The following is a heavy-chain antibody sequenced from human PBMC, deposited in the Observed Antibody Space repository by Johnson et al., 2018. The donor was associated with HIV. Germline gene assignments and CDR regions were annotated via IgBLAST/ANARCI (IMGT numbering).Heavy chain of an antibody. J-gene: IGHJ3*02. V-gene: IGHV3-30*02. CDR3: TTITRSYYYDSSGHLYDAFDI. D-gene: IGHD3-22*01. Sequence: VQLVESGGGVVQPGGSLRLSCAASGFTFRSYGMHWVRQAPGKGLEWVAFIRYDGNNKYYVDSVKGRFTISRDNSKNTLYLQMNSLRAEDTAVYYCTTITRSYYYDSSGHLYDAFDIWGQGTMVTVAS. CDR1: GFTFRSYG. CDR2: IRYDGNNK.